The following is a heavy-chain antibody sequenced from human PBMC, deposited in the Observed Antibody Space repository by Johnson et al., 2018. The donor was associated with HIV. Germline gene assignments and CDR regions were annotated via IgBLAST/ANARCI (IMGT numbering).Heavy chain of an antibody. CDR3: ARAGLDAFDI. CDR1: GFTFSDYW. CDR2: TKQDGSAH. J-gene: IGHJ3*02. V-gene: IGHV3-7*02. Sequence: VQLVESGGGLVQPGGSLRLSCAASGFTFSDYWMTWVRQPPGKGLEWVANTKQDGSAHYYVDSGKGRFSISRDNVKNSLYLQMNSLRAEDTAVYYCARAGLDAFDIWGQGTMVTVSS.